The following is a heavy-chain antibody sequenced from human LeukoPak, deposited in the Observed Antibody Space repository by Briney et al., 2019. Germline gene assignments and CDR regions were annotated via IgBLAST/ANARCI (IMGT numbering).Heavy chain of an antibody. Sequence: PSETLSLTCAVYGGSFSGYYWSWIRQPPGKGLEWIGEINHSGSTNYNPSLKSRVTILVDTSKNQFSLKLSSVTAADTAVYYCARERFSVDYWGQGTLVTVSS. V-gene: IGHV4-34*01. CDR3: ARERFSVDY. CDR2: INHSGST. CDR1: GGSFSGYY. D-gene: IGHD3-3*01. J-gene: IGHJ4*02.